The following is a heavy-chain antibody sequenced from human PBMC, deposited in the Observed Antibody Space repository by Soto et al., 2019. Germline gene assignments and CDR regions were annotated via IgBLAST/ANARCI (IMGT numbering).Heavy chain of an antibody. CDR2: ITYSGDST. CDR3: AKDQLRIMIRGIIPEI. V-gene: IGHV3-23*01. CDR1: GFTFSSYA. D-gene: IGHD3-10*01. J-gene: IGHJ4*02. Sequence: EVHLLESGGGLVQPGGSLRLSCAASGFTFSSYAMSWVRQAPGKGLEWVSAITYSGDSTNYADSVKGRFTISRDNSKNTLYLQMNSLRAEDTAVYYCAKDQLRIMIRGIIPEICGQGTLFTVSS.